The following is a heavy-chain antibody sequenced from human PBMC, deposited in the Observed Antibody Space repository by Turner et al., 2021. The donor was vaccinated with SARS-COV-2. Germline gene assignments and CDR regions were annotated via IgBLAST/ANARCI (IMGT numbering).Heavy chain of an antibody. J-gene: IGHJ5*02. Sequence: EVQLVESGGGLVKPGVSLRLSCAASAFTFTSYTMYWVRQAPGKGLEWVSSISSSSSYIYYADSVKGRFTISRDNAKNSLYLQMNSLRAEDTAVYYCARGTYFYDSSVYSGTNWFDPWGQGTLVTVSS. CDR1: AFTFTSYT. D-gene: IGHD3-22*01. CDR3: ARGTYFYDSSVYSGTNWFDP. V-gene: IGHV3-21*01. CDR2: ISSSSSYI.